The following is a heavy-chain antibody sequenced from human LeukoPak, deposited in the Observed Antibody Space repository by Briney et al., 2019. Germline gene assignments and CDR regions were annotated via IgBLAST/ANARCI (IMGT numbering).Heavy chain of an antibody. CDR2: ISSSGSYI. J-gene: IGHJ3*02. CDR1: GFTFSSYS. CDR3: AREGGELPADDAFDI. V-gene: IGHV3-21*01. D-gene: IGHD1-26*01. Sequence: GGSLRLSCAASGFTFSSYSMNWVSQAPGKGLEWVSSISSSGSYIYYADSVKGRFTISRDNAKNPLYLQMNSLRAEDTAVYYCAREGGELPADDAFDIWGQGTMVTVSS.